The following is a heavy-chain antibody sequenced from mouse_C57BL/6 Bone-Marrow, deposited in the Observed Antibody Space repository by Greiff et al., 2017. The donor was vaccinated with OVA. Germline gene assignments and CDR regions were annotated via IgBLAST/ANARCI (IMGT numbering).Heavy chain of an antibody. CDR1: GFTFSSYA. CDR3: ARGGGITTVVAFDY. CDR2: ISDGGSYT. Sequence: EVQLVESGGGLVKPGGSLKLSCAASGFTFSSYAMSWVRQTPEKRLEWVATISDGGSYTYYPDNVKGRFTISRDNAKNNLYLQMSHLKSEDTAMYYCARGGGITTVVAFDYWGQGTTLTVSS. V-gene: IGHV5-4*01. D-gene: IGHD1-1*01. J-gene: IGHJ2*01.